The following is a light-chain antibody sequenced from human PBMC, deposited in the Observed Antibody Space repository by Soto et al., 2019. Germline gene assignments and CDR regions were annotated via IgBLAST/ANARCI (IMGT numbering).Light chain of an antibody. J-gene: IGKJ4*01. CDR1: QSVGSC. Sequence: EIVLTQSPDTLSLSPGGKATLSCRASQSVGSCLAWYQQKPGQAPRLLIYDASNRPTGIPARFSGSGSGTDFTLTISSLEPEDFAVYFCQQRSRSLTFGGGTRVEIK. CDR2: DAS. V-gene: IGKV3-11*01. CDR3: QQRSRSLT.